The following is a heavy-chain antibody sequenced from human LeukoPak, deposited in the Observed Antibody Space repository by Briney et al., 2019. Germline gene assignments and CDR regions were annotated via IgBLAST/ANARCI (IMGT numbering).Heavy chain of an antibody. CDR1: GGSISSYY. V-gene: IGHV4-59*01. CDR3: ARAPTYYYGSGSYYFDY. Sequence: SETLSLTCTVSGGSISSYYWSWIQQPPGKGLEWIGYIYYSGSTNYNPSLESRVTISVDTSKNQFSLKLSSVTAADTAVYYCARAPTYYYGSGSYYFDYWGQGTLVTVSS. J-gene: IGHJ4*02. D-gene: IGHD3-10*01. CDR2: IYYSGST.